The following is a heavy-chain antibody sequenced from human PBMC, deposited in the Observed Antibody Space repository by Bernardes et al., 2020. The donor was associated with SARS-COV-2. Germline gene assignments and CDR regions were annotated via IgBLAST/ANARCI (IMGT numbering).Heavy chain of an antibody. J-gene: IGHJ6*02. CDR3: ARDSSSSFYYYGMDV. CDR2: IWYDGSTK. Sequence: SLRLSCAASGFTFSSYGMHWVRQAPGQGLEWVAVIWYDGSTKYYADSVKGRFTISRDNSKNTLYLQMNSLRAEDTAVYYCARDSSSSFYYYGMDVWGQGTTVTVSS. V-gene: IGHV3-33*01. CDR1: GFTFSSYG. D-gene: IGHD6-6*01.